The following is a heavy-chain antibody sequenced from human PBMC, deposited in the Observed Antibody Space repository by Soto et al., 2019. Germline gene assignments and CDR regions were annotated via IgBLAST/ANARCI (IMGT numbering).Heavy chain of an antibody. J-gene: IGHJ4*02. CDR3: ARGGYCSSTSCPNYFDY. Sequence: GGSLRLSCAASGFTFSSYAMHWVRQAPGKGLEWVAVISYDGSNKYYADSVKGRFTISRDNSKNTLYLQMNSLRAEDTAVYYCARGGYCSSTSCPNYFDYWGQGTLVTVSS. D-gene: IGHD2-2*01. V-gene: IGHV3-30-3*01. CDR1: GFTFSSYA. CDR2: ISYDGSNK.